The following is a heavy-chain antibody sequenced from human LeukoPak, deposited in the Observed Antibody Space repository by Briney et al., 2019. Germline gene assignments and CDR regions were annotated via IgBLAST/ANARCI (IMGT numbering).Heavy chain of an antibody. CDR1: GYSFTNYW. D-gene: IGHD3-10*01. CDR2: IYPGDSDT. V-gene: IGHV5-51*01. CDR3: ARQYSGTYYRSFDY. J-gene: IGHJ4*02. Sequence: GESLKISCKGSGYSFTNYWIGWVRQKPGKGLEWMGVIYPGDSDTRYSPSFQGQVTISADKSISTAYLQWSSLKASDTAMYYCARQYSGTYYRSFDYWGQGTLVTVSS.